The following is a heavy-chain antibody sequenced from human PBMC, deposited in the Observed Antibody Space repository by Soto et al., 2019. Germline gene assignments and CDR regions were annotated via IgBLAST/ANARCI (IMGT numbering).Heavy chain of an antibody. CDR2: ISSSSSYI. V-gene: IGHV3-21*01. J-gene: IGHJ6*02. CDR3: ARDRPPGLLTGTYYYYGMDV. Sequence: EVQLVESGGGLVKPGGSLRLSCAASGFTFSSYSMNWVRQAPGKGLEWVSSISSSSSYIYYADSVKGRFTISRDNAKNSLYLQMNSLRAEDTAVYYCARDRPPGLLTGTYYYYGMDVWGQGTTVTVSS. CDR1: GFTFSSYS. D-gene: IGHD1-7*01.